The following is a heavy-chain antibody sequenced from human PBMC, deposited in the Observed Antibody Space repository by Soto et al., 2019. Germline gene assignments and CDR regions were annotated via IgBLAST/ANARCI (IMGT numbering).Heavy chain of an antibody. CDR3: ARLRRSPQYDFWSGSNDY. J-gene: IGHJ4*02. CDR2: IYPGDSDT. CDR1: GYSFTSYW. V-gene: IGHV5-51*01. D-gene: IGHD3-3*01. Sequence: GESLKISCKGSGYSFTSYWIGWVRQMPGKGLEWMGIIYPGDSDTRYSPSFQGQVTISADKSISTAYLQWSSLKASDTAMYYCARLRRSPQYDFWSGSNDYWGQGTLVTVSS.